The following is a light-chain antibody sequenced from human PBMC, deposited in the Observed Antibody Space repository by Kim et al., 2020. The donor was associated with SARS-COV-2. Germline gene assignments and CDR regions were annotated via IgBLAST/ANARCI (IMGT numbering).Light chain of an antibody. Sequence: DIQMTQSPSSLSASVGDRVTITCRASQSISSYLNWYQQKPGKAPKLLIYDASSLQSGVPSRFSGSGSGTDFTLTISSLQPEDFATYYCQQSYSTLVTFGGGTKLEI. V-gene: IGKV1-39*01. CDR3: QQSYSTLVT. J-gene: IGKJ4*01. CDR2: DAS. CDR1: QSISSY.